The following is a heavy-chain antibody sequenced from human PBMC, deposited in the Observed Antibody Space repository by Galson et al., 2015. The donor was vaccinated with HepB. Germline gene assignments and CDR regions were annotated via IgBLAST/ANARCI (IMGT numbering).Heavy chain of an antibody. D-gene: IGHD6-13*01. J-gene: IGHJ4*02. V-gene: IGHV1-46*04. CDR1: GYTFTSYY. CDR3: ARDSSSRTSDLDY. Sequence: SVKVSCKASGYTFTSYYMHWVRQAPGQGLEWMGIINPSGGNTSYAQKLQGRVTMTRDTSTSTVYMELSSLRSEDTAVYYCARDSSSRTSDLDYWGQGTLVTVSS. CDR2: INPSGGNT.